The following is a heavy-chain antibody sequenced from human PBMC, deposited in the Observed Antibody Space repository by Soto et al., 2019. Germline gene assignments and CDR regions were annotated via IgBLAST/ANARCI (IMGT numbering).Heavy chain of an antibody. CDR2: ISAYNGNT. Sequence: ASVKVSCKASGYTFTSYGISWVRQAPGQGLEWMGWISAYNGNTNYAQKLQGRVTMTTDTSTSTAYMELRSLRSDDTAVYYCARLPPYYDFWSGYSNYYYYYMDVWGKGTTVTVSS. CDR1: GYTFTSYG. D-gene: IGHD3-3*01. J-gene: IGHJ6*03. V-gene: IGHV1-18*01. CDR3: ARLPPYYDFWSGYSNYYYYYMDV.